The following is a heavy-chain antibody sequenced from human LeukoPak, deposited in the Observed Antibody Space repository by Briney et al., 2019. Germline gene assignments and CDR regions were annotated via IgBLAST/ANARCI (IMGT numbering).Heavy chain of an antibody. CDR3: ARDPYSGSYGDYYYYYMDV. D-gene: IGHD1-26*01. Sequence: GGSLRLSGAASGFTFSSYNMNWLRQAPGKGLEWVSSITSSSTYIYYADSVKGRFTISRDNAKNSLYLQMDSLRVEDTAVYYCARDPYSGSYGDYYYYYMDVWGKGTTVTISS. CDR1: GFTFSSYN. V-gene: IGHV3-21*01. CDR2: ITSSSTYI. J-gene: IGHJ6*03.